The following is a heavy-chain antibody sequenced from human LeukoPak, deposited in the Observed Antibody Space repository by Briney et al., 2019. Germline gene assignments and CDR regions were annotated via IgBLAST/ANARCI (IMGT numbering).Heavy chain of an antibody. D-gene: IGHD1-1*01. CDR3: ASDFGSTYYFYYMDV. Sequence: PGGSLRLSCAASGFIFSSYAMHWVRQAPGKGLEWVALISYDGSNKYNADSVKGPFTISRDNSKNTLYLQMNSLRPEYTAVYYCASDFGSTYYFYYMDVWGKGTTVTVSS. CDR1: GFIFSSYA. V-gene: IGHV3-30*04. CDR2: ISYDGSNK. J-gene: IGHJ6*03.